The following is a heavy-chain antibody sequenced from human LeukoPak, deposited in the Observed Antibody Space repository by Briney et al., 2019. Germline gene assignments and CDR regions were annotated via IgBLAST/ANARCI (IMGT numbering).Heavy chain of an antibody. D-gene: IGHD6-13*01. CDR2: ISSSSSYI. Sequence: PGGSLRLSCAASGFTFSSYSMNWVRQAPGKGLEWVSSISSSSSYIYYADSVKGRFTISRGNAKNSLYLQMNSLRAEDTAVYYCARGLMVRETLIDYWGQGTLVTVSS. CDR1: GFTFSSYS. J-gene: IGHJ4*02. CDR3: ARGLMVRETLIDY. V-gene: IGHV3-21*01.